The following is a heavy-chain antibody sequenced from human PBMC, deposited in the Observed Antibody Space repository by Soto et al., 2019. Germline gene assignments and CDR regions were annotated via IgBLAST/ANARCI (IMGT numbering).Heavy chain of an antibody. CDR1: GYTFTVYY. CDR2: INPNSGGT. Sequence: ASVKGSCKASGYTFTVYYMHLVRQAPGQGLEWIGWINPNSGGTNYAQKFQERVTITRDMSTSTAYMELSSLRSEDTAVYYCAADRNYYDSSGYYSGVFDYWGQGTLVTVPQ. J-gene: IGHJ4*02. V-gene: IGHV1-2*02. CDR3: AADRNYYDSSGYYSGVFDY. D-gene: IGHD3-22*01.